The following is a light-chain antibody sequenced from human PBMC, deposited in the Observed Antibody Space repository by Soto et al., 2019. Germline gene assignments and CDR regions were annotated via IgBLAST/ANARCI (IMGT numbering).Light chain of an antibody. V-gene: IGKV1-5*01. CDR3: QQYNSYSGT. Sequence: DIEMTQSPSTLSASVGDRVTITCRASQSISSWLAWYQQKPGKAPKLLIYDASSLESGVPSRFSGSGSGTEFTLTISSLQPDDFATYYCQQYNSYSGTFGQGTKV. CDR1: QSISSW. J-gene: IGKJ1*01. CDR2: DAS.